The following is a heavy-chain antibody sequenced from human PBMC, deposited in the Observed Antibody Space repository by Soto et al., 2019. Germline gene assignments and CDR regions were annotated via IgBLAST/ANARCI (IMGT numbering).Heavy chain of an antibody. D-gene: IGHD2-8*01. Sequence: EVQLLESGGGLVQPGGSLRLSCAASGFTFSSYAMSWVRQAPGKGLEWVSAISGSGGSTYYADSVKGRFIISRDNSKNTLYLQMNSLRAEDTAVYYCAKASYCTNGVCYTTDAFDIWGQGTMVTVSS. CDR1: GFTFSSYA. J-gene: IGHJ3*02. V-gene: IGHV3-23*01. CDR2: ISGSGGST. CDR3: AKASYCTNGVCYTTDAFDI.